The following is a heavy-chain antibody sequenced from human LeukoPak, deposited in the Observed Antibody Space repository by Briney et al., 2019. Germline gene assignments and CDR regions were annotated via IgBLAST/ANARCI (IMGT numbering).Heavy chain of an antibody. J-gene: IGHJ3*02. D-gene: IGHD2-21*02. CDR1: GYTFTGYY. Sequence: ASVKVSCKASGYTFTGYYMHWVRQAPGQGLEWMGWINPNSGGTNYAQKFQGWVTMTRDTSISTAYMELSRLRSDDTAVYYCARDFCGGDRYDRGAAFDIWGQGTMVTVSS. CDR3: ARDFCGGDRYDRGAAFDI. CDR2: INPNSGGT. V-gene: IGHV1-2*04.